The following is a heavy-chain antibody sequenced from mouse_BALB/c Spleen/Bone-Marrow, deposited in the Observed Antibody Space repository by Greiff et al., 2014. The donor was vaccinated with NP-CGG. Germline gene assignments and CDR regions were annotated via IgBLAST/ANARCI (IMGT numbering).Heavy chain of an antibody. V-gene: IGHV1S81*02. CDR3: TRSELRRGGYALDY. D-gene: IGHD2-12*01. CDR1: GYSFTSYW. J-gene: IGHJ4*01. Sequence: QVQLQQSRAELVKPGASVKLSCKASGYSFTSYWMHWVKQRPGQGLEWIGEISPSNGRSNYNEKFKSKATLTVDKSSSTAYMQLSGLTSEDSAVYYCTRSELRRGGYALDYRGLGTSVTVSS. CDR2: ISPSNGRS.